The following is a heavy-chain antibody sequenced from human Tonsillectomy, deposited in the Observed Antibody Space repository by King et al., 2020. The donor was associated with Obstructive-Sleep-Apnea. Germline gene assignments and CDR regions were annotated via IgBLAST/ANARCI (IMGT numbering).Heavy chain of an antibody. CDR2: IKQDGSEK. Sequence: VQLVESGGGLVQPGGSLRLSCAASGFTFSSYWMSWVRQAPGKGLEWGANIKQDGSEKYYVDSVKVRLTISRDNAKNSLYLQMDSLRAEVTSVYYCAMXSXEXXASLGYWXQGTXVTVSS. CDR3: AMXSXEXXASLGY. J-gene: IGHJ4*02. V-gene: IGHV3-7*03. CDR1: GFTFSSYW.